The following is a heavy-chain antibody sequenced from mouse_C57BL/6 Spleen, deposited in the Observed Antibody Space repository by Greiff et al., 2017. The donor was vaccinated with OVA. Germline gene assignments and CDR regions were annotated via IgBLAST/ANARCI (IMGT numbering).Heavy chain of an antibody. CDR3: ARSNYGFAWFAY. V-gene: IGHV1-55*01. D-gene: IGHD2-5*01. CDR2: IYPGSGST. CDR1: GYTFTSYW. Sequence: QVQLQQPGAELVKPGASVKMSCKASGYTFTSYWITWVKQRPGQGLEWIGDIYPGSGSTNYIEKFKSKATLTVDTSSSTAYMQLSSLTSEDSAVYYCARSNYGFAWFAYWGQGTLVTVSA. J-gene: IGHJ3*01.